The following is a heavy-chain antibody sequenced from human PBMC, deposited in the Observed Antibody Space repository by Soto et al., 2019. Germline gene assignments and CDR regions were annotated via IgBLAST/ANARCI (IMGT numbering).Heavy chain of an antibody. V-gene: IGHV3-33*01. CDR1: GFFLSAYG. J-gene: IGHJ4*02. CDR3: ARGGGLNQMLYGSDH. CDR2: ISYDGSSE. D-gene: IGHD2-2*02. Sequence: QVQLVESGGGVVQPWGYLTLSCTASGFFLSAYGMHWGRQAPGKGLEWVAAISYDGSSEYYSDSVKDRFTTSRDNSKNTRYLHMNRLRVEDRAVYYCARGGGLNQMLYGSDHWGQGTLVTVSS.